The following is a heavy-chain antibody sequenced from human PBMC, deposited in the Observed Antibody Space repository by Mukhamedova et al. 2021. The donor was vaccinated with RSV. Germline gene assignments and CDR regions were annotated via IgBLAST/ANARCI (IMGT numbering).Heavy chain of an antibody. Sequence: TFSSYTMHWVRQAPGKGLEWVALISYDGSKKYYAASVEGRFTISRDNPKNTLHLQMNSLSADDTAVYYCAREPGAEPGDRGCDYWG. V-gene: IGHV3-30*04. D-gene: IGHD3-22*01. J-gene: IGHJ4*01. CDR3: AREPGAEPGDRGCDY. CDR1: TFSSYT. CDR2: ISYDGSKK.